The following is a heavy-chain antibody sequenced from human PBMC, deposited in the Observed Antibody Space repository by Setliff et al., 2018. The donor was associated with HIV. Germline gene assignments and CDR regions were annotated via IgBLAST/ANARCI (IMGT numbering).Heavy chain of an antibody. D-gene: IGHD4-17*01. Sequence: PSETLSLTCTVSGGSISSHYWSWVRQPPGKGLEWIGYIYYSGSTIYNPSLKSRVTISVDTSKNQFSLRLNSLTAADTAVYYCARGLNSRLRDRTWGQGTLVTVSS. CDR1: GGSISSHY. V-gene: IGHV4-59*11. CDR2: IYYSGST. J-gene: IGHJ4*02. CDR3: ARGLNSRLRDRT.